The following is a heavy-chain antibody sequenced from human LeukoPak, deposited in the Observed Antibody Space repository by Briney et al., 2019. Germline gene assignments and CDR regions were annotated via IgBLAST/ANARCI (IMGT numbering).Heavy chain of an antibody. D-gene: IGHD2-2*01. CDR1: GGSISSSSYY. CDR2: IYYSGST. V-gene: IGHV4-39*01. J-gene: IGHJ5*02. Sequence: SETLSLTCTVSGGSISSSSYYWGWIRQPPGKGLEWIGIIYYSGSTYYNPSLKSRLTISVDTSRNQFSLKLSSVTATDTAVYYCARRGYCSSTSCYEYWFDPWGQGTLVTVSS. CDR3: ARRGYCSSTSCYEYWFDP.